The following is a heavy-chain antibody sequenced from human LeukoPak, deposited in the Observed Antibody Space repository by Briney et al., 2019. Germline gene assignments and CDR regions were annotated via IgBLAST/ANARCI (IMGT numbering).Heavy chain of an antibody. CDR3: AKKQRWIEDYIDY. V-gene: IGHV3-23*01. Sequence: GGSLRLFCAASVFTFSSCDMSCARNDREKGRECVSSISGCGGSTYYARSGKVRFTICRGNSKNMLYMQLTGMRGEDTVVYYCAKKQRWIEDYIDYCGQGSLVSVSS. CDR2: ISGCGGST. D-gene: IGHD6-25*01. J-gene: IGHJ4*02. CDR1: VFTFSSCD.